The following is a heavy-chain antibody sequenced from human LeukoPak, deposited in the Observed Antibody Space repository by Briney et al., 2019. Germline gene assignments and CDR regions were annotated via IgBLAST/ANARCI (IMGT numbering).Heavy chain of an antibody. CDR2: IRSKANSYAT. V-gene: IGHV3-73*01. CDR1: GLTFSGSA. Sequence: GGSLRLSCAASGLTFSGSAMHWVRQASGKGLEWVGRIRSKANSYATAYAASVKGRFTISRDDSKNTAYLQMNSLKTEDTAVYYCISHTAILIRGQGTLVTVSS. D-gene: IGHD5-18*01. CDR3: ISHTAILI. J-gene: IGHJ4*02.